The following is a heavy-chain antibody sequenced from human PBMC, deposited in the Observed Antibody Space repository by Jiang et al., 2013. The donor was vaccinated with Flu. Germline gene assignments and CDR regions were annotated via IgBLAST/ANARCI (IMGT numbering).Heavy chain of an antibody. J-gene: IGHJ4*02. D-gene: IGHD3-22*01. CDR2: IKSKTDGGTT. CDR3: TTGRYDSSGYYIK. CDR1: GFTFSNAW. V-gene: IGHV3-15*01. Sequence: RPGGSLRLSCAASGFTFSNAWMSWVRQAPGKGLEWVGRIKSKTDGGTTDYAAPVKGRFTISRDDSKNTLYLQMNSLKTEDTAVYYCTTGRYDSSGYYIKWGQGTLVTVSS.